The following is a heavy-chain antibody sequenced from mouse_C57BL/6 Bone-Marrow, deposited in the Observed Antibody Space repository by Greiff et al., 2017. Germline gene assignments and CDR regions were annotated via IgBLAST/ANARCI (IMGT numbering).Heavy chain of an antibody. V-gene: IGHV14-4*01. Sequence: EVQLQQSGAELVRPGASVKLSCTASGFNIKDDYIHWVKQSPEQGLEWIGWIDPDIGDTEYASTFQGRATITSDTSSNTAYLQLSSLTSEATAVYYCSSFDGNYFDFWGQGTPLTVAS. CDR3: SSFDGNYFDF. J-gene: IGHJ2*01. CDR2: IDPDIGDT. D-gene: IGHD2-3*01. CDR1: GFNIKDDY.